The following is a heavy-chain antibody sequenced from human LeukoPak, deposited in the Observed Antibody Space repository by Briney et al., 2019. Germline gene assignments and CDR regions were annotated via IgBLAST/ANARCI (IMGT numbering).Heavy chain of an antibody. V-gene: IGHV3-74*01. D-gene: IGHD3-22*01. CDR1: GFTFSSYW. CDR3: ARVKITMIVVEDYGMDV. Sequence: PGGSLRLSCAASGFTFSSYWMHWVRQAPGKGLVWVSRINSDGSSTSYADSVKGRFTISRDNAKNSLYLQMNSLRAEDTAVYYCARVKITMIVVEDYGMDVWGQGTTVTVSS. CDR2: INSDGSST. J-gene: IGHJ6*02.